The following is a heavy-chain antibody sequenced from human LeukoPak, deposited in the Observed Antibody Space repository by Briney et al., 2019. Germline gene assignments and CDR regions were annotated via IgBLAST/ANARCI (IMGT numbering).Heavy chain of an antibody. Sequence: MSGGSLRLSCAASGFTFANAWMSWVRQAPGKGLECVGRIKSKTDGETTDYAAPVKGRFTISRDDSKNMLYLQMNSLKSEDTAVYYCTADLPPPRGYDYPFDCWGQGSLVTVSS. CDR1: GFTFANAW. CDR2: IKSKTDGETT. J-gene: IGHJ4*02. D-gene: IGHD5-12*01. V-gene: IGHV3-15*01. CDR3: TADLPPPRGYDYPFDC.